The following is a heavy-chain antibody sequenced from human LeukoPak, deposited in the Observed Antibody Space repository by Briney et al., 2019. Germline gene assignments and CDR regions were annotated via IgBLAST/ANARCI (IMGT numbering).Heavy chain of an antibody. CDR3: ARASGSYDY. V-gene: IGHV3-33*08. D-gene: IGHD1-26*01. J-gene: IGHJ4*02. CDR2: IWPDGSNE. CDR1: GFTFSNYG. Sequence: GGSLRLSCAASGFTFSNYGMHWVRQAPGKGLEWVAVIWPDGSNEYYADSVKGRFTVSRDDSKNTLYLQMNSLRAEDTAVYYCARASGSYDYWGQGTLVTVSS.